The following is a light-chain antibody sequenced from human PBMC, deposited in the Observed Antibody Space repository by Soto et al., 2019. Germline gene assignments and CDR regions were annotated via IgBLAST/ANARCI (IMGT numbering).Light chain of an antibody. J-gene: IGKJ4*01. CDR1: QGISSY. CDR2: SAS. V-gene: IGKV1-9*01. Sequence: DIQMTQSPSFLSASVGDRVTITCRASQGISSYLALYHQKPGKAPDLLIYSASTLQSGVPSRFSGSGSETEFSLTIRALQPEDFATYYCQQLSRYPLTFGGGTKVDI. CDR3: QQLSRYPLT.